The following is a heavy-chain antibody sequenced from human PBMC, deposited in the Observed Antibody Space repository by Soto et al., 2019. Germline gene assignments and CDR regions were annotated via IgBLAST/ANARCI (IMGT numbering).Heavy chain of an antibody. CDR3: AREVDTAMVQYYYYGMDV. CDR1: GGTFSSYA. Sequence: QVQLVQSGAEVKKPGSSVKVSCKASGGTFSSYAISWVRQAPGQGLEWMGGIIPIFGTANYAQKFQGRVTITADESTSTAYRELSSLRSEDTAVYYCAREVDTAMVQYYYYGMDVWGQGTTVTVSS. D-gene: IGHD5-18*01. CDR2: IIPIFGTA. V-gene: IGHV1-69*12. J-gene: IGHJ6*02.